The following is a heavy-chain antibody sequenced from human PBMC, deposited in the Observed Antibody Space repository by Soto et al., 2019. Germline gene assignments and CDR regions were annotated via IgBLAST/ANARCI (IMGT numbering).Heavy chain of an antibody. CDR3: SRERADSGGYYYDANAIDI. Sequence: GGALSLSCAASEFTFRSYSMNWVRQAPGKGLEWVSSISSSSSYIYYADSVKGRFTISRDNAKNSLYLQMNSLRGEDTAVYYCSRERADSGGYYYDANAIDIWGQGTTVTVSS. CDR1: EFTFRSYS. CDR2: ISSSSSYI. J-gene: IGHJ3*02. D-gene: IGHD3-22*01. V-gene: IGHV3-21*01.